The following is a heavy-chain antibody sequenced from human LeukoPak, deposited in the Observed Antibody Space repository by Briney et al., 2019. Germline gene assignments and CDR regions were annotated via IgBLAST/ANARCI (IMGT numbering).Heavy chain of an antibody. D-gene: IGHD6-13*01. CDR1: GGSFSGYY. V-gene: IGHV4-34*01. CDR3: ARGEHSSSWYDY. Sequence: SETPSLTCAVYGGSFSGYYWSWIRQPPGKGLEWIGEINHSGSTNYNPSLKSRVTISVDTSKNQFSLKLSSVTAADTAVYYCARGEHSSSWYDYWGQGTLVTVSS. J-gene: IGHJ4*02. CDR2: INHSGST.